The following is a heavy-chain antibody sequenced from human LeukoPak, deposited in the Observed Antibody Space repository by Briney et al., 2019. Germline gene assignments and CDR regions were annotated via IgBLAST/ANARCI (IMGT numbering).Heavy chain of an antibody. J-gene: IGHJ4*02. D-gene: IGHD2-21*02. Sequence: GGSLRLSCAASGFTFSSYAMHWVRQAPGKGLEWVAVISYDGSNKYYADSVKGRFTISRDNSKNTLYLQMNSLRAEDTAVYYCARGRGAATAFPAYWGQGTLVTVSS. CDR1: GFTFSSYA. CDR3: ARGRGAATAFPAY. CDR2: ISYDGSNK. V-gene: IGHV3-30-3*01.